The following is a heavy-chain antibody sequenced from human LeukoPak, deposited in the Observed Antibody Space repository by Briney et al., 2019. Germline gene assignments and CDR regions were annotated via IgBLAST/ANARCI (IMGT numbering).Heavy chain of an antibody. V-gene: IGHV3-21*01. CDR1: GYTLTELS. CDR2: ISSSSSYI. CDR3: ARDYGPLIYYFDY. J-gene: IGHJ4*02. Sequence: SCKVSGYTLTELSMHWVRQAPGKGLEWVASISSSSSYIYYADSVKGRFTISRDNAKNSLYLQMNSLRAEDTAVYYCARDYGPLIYYFDYWGQGTLVTVSS. D-gene: IGHD3-10*01.